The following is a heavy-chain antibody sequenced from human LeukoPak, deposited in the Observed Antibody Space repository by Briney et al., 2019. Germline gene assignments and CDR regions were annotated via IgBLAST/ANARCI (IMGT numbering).Heavy chain of an antibody. CDR2: ISTYNGNT. D-gene: IGHD3-16*01. J-gene: IGHJ4*02. Sequence: ASVRVSCKASGFTFTSYGFSWVRRAPGQGLEWMGWISTYNGNTIYAEKLQGRVTMTTDTSTSTAYLELRSLRSDDTAVYYCARKALNLGALGHWGQGTLVTVSS. V-gene: IGHV1-18*01. CDR3: ARKALNLGALGH. CDR1: GFTFTSYG.